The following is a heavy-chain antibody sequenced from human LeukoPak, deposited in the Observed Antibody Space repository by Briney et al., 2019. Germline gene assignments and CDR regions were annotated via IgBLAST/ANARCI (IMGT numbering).Heavy chain of an antibody. Sequence: GGSLRLSCAASGFTFTIYAMSWVRQAPGKGLEWVSTIIGGGGAYYADSVKGRFTISRDDSKNTLYLQMGSLRAEDTAVYYCAKDVRLSGYDEGGPWGQGTLVTVSS. CDR1: GFTFTIYA. D-gene: IGHD5-12*01. V-gene: IGHV3-23*01. CDR3: AKDVRLSGYDEGGP. J-gene: IGHJ5*02. CDR2: IIGGGGA.